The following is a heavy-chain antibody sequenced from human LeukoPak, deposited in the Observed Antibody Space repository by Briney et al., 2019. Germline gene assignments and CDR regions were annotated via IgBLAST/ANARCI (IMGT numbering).Heavy chain of an antibody. CDR2: ISWDGGST. CDR3: AKDISYDSSGPMETDY. CDR1: GFTFDDYA. D-gene: IGHD3-22*01. V-gene: IGHV3-43D*03. Sequence: GGSLRLSCAASGFTFDDYAMHWVRQAPGKGLEWVSLISWDGGSTYYADSVKGRFIIFRDNSKNSLYLQMNSLRADDTALYYCAKDISYDSSGPMETDYWGKGTLVTVSS. J-gene: IGHJ4*02.